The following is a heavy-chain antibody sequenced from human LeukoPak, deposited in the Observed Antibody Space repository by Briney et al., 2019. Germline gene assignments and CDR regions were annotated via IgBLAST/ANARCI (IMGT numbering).Heavy chain of an antibody. CDR1: GFTFSSYW. D-gene: IGHD3-10*01. CDR3: ARDQLVGYYGSGSYYWFDP. V-gene: IGHV3-7*01. J-gene: IGHJ5*02. CDR2: IKQDGSEK. Sequence: GGSLRLSCAASGFTFSSYWMSWVRQAPGKGLEWVANIKQDGSEKYYVDSVKGRFTISRDNAKNSLCLQMNSLRAEDTAVYYCARDQLVGYYGSGSYYWFDPWGQGTLVTVSS.